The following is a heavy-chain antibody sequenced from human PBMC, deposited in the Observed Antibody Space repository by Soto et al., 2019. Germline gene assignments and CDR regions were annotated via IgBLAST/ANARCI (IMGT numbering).Heavy chain of an antibody. D-gene: IGHD2-21*01. J-gene: IGHJ6*02. Sequence: QVQLQESGPGLVKPSQTLSLTCTVSGGSISSGGYYWYWIRQHPGKGLEWIGYIYYSGTTYYNPSLKSRVTISVAPSKNQVSLKLSSVTAADTAVYYCAASCVACGGFNYYGMDVWGQGTTVTVSS. CDR1: GGSISSGGYY. V-gene: IGHV4-31*03. CDR2: IYYSGTT. CDR3: AASCVACGGFNYYGMDV.